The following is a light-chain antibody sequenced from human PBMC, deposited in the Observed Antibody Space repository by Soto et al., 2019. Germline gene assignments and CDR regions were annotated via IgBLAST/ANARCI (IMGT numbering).Light chain of an antibody. CDR3: SSYAGSSSLV. J-gene: IGLJ2*01. Sequence: QSVLTQPASVSGSPGQSITISCTGTSSDIGSYNLVSWYQQHPGSAPKVLIYEATKRPSGISNRFSGSRSGNTASLTIAGLQAEDEADYYCSSYAGSSSLVFGGGTQLTVL. V-gene: IGLV2-23*01. CDR1: SSDIGSYNL. CDR2: EAT.